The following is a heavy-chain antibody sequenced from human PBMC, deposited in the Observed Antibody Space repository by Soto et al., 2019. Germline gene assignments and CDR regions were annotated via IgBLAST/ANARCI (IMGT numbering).Heavy chain of an antibody. V-gene: IGHV3-23*01. CDR1: GFTFSDSV. J-gene: IGHJ4*02. CDR3: VKWHTSNFDSLPFNGFDF. Sequence: GGSLRLSCVGSGFTFSDSVMAWVRQAPGKGLEWLSVMSGDGRTRYALSVTGRFTISRDNSKNTLYLQMRSLRAEDAAAYYCVKWHTSNFDSLPFNGFDFWGQGTQVTVSS. CDR2: MSGDGRT. D-gene: IGHD3-22*01.